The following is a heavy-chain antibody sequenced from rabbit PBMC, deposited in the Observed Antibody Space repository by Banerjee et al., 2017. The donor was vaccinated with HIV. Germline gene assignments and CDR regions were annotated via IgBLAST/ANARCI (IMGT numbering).Heavy chain of an antibody. Sequence: QEQLEESGGDLVKPGASLTLTCTASGFSGSSSYYMCWVRQAPGKGLEWIACINTISGDTVYATWAKGRFTISKASWTTVTLQMTSLTAADTATYFCARADSGSWSFFSLWGPGTLVTVS. CDR1: GFSGSSSYY. CDR2: INTISGDT. D-gene: IGHD5-1*01. V-gene: IGHV1S45*01. J-gene: IGHJ4*01. CDR3: ARADSGSWSFFSL.